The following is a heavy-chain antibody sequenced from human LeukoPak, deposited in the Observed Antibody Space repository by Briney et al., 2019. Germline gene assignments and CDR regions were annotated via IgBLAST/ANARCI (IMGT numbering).Heavy chain of an antibody. CDR1: GYTLTELS. D-gene: IGHD3-9*01. J-gene: IGHJ4*02. Sequence: ASVKISCKVSGYTLTELSMHWVRQASGKGHEWMGGFDPEDGETIYAQKFQGRVTMTEDTSTDTAYMELSSLRSEDTAVYYCATEDGIRYFDWLSQFDYWGQGTLVTVSS. CDR2: FDPEDGET. CDR3: ATEDGIRYFDWLSQFDY. V-gene: IGHV1-24*01.